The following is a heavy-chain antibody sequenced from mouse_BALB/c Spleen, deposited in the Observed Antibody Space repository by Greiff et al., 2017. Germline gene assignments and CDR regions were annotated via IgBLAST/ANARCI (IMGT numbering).Heavy chain of an antibody. CDR1: GFTFSSYA. CDR2: ISSGGSYT. V-gene: IGHV5-9-4*01. CDR3: ARAGWYGVDY. D-gene: IGHD2-1*01. Sequence: EVQGVESGGGLVKPGGSLKLSCAASGFTFSSYAMSWVRQSPEKRLEWVAEISSGGSYTYYPDTVTGRFTISRDNAKNTLYLEMSSLRSEDTAMYYCARAGWYGVDYWGQGTTLTVSS. J-gene: IGHJ2*01.